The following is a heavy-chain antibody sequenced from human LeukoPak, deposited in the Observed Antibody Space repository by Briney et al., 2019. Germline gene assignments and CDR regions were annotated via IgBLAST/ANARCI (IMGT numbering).Heavy chain of an antibody. J-gene: IGHJ4*02. CDR3: ARHSPYYYGSGSYYLSY. D-gene: IGHD3-10*01. V-gene: IGHV4-39*01. CDR2: IYYSGST. CDR1: GGSISSSSYY. Sequence: SETLSLTCTVSGGSISSSSYYWGWIRQPPGKGLEWIGSIYYSGSTYYNPSLKSRVTISVDTSKNQFSLKLSSVTAADTAVYYCARHSPYYYGSGSYYLSYWGQGTLVTVSS.